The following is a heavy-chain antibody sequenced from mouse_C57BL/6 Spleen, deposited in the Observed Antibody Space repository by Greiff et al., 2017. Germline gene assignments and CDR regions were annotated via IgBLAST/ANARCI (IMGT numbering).Heavy chain of an antibody. CDR3: AREGYGYDVYYFDD. CDR1: GYAFTNYL. J-gene: IGHJ2*01. CDR2: INPGSGGT. Sequence: VQLQQSGAELVRPGTSVKVSCKASGYAFTNYLIEWVKQRPGPGLEWIGVINPGSGGTNCNEKFKGKATLTADKSSSTAYMQLSSLTSEDSAVYFCAREGYGYDVYYFDDWGQGTTLTVSS. D-gene: IGHD2-2*01. V-gene: IGHV1-54*01.